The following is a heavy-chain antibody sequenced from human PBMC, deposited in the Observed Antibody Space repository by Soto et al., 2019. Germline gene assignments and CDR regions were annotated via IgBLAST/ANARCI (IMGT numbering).Heavy chain of an antibody. J-gene: IGHJ4*02. Sequence: QVQLQESGPGLVKPSGTLSLTCAVSGGSISSSNWWSWVRQPPGKGLEWIGEIYHSGSTNYNPSLTSRVTISVDKSKNQFSLKLSSVTAADTAVYYCARGPGIAVASWGGYFDYWGQGTLVTVSS. V-gene: IGHV4-4*02. CDR2: IYHSGST. CDR1: GGSISSSNW. CDR3: ARGPGIAVASWGGYFDY. D-gene: IGHD6-19*01.